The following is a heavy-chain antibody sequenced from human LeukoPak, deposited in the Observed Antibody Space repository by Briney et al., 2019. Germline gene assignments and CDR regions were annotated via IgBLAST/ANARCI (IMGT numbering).Heavy chain of an antibody. CDR1: GGSISSSSYY. CDR3: ARDAGRYYYGSGSYMTHFDY. D-gene: IGHD3-10*01. Sequence: PSETLSLTCTVSGGSISSSSYYWGWIRQPPGKGLEWIGSIYYSGSTYYNPSLKSRVTISVDTSKNQFSLKLSSVTAADTAVYYCARDAGRYYYGSGSYMTHFDYWGQGTLVTVSS. V-gene: IGHV4-39*07. J-gene: IGHJ4*02. CDR2: IYYSGST.